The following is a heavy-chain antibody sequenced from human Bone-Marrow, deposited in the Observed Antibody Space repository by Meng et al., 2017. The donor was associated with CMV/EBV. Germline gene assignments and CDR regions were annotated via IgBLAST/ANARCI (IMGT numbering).Heavy chain of an antibody. D-gene: IGHD6-19*01. Sequence: LQQWGAGLWKPSETLSLTCAVFGGSFIGYYWSWIRQPAGKGLEWIGRIYTSGSTNYNPSLKSRVTMSVDTSKNQFSLKLSSVTAADTAVYYCARGPPLGIAVAGSWFDPWGQGTLVTVSS. V-gene: IGHV4-59*10. CDR2: IYTSGST. CDR3: ARGPPLGIAVAGSWFDP. J-gene: IGHJ5*02. CDR1: GGSFIGYY.